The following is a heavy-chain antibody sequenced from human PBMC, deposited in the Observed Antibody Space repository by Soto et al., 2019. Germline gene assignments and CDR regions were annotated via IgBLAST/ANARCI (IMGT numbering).Heavy chain of an antibody. D-gene: IGHD6-19*01. Sequence: EVQLLESGGGLVQPGGSVRLSCAASGFTFSSYAMSWVRQAPGKGLEWVSAISGSGGSTYYADSVKGRLTISRDNSKNTLYLQMNSLRAEDTAVYYCAKPDSSGWYFDYWGQGTLVTVSS. J-gene: IGHJ4*02. V-gene: IGHV3-23*01. CDR2: ISGSGGST. CDR3: AKPDSSGWYFDY. CDR1: GFTFSSYA.